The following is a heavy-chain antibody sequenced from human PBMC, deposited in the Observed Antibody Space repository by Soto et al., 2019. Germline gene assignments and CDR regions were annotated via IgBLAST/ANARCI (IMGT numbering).Heavy chain of an antibody. V-gene: IGHV3-15*01. D-gene: IGHD6-19*01. CDR1: GFTFSNAW. CDR2: IKSKTDGGTT. Sequence: GGSLRLSCAASGFTFSNAWMSWVRQAPGKGLEWVGHIKSKTDGGTTDYAAPVKVRFTISRDDSKNTLYLQMNSLKTEDTAVYYCTTGGAVAGTGDYWGQGTLVTVSS. CDR3: TTGGAVAGTGDY. J-gene: IGHJ4*02.